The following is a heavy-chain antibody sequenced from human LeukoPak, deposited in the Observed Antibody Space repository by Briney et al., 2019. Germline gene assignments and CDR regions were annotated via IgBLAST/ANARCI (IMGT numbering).Heavy chain of an antibody. D-gene: IGHD4-17*01. CDR1: GDSISSYY. CDR3: VRDTGSWFDP. Sequence: PSETLSLTCTVSGDSISSYYWSWIRQPPGKGLEWIGYIYYSGSTNYNPSLKSRVTISVDTSKSQFSLKLSSVTAADTAVYYCVRDTGSWFDPWGQGTLVTVSS. V-gene: IGHV4-59*01. J-gene: IGHJ5*02. CDR2: IYYSGST.